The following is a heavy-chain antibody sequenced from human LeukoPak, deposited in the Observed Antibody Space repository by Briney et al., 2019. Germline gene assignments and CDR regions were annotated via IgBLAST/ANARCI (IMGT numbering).Heavy chain of an antibody. Sequence: KPSETLSLTCTVSGGSISSYYWSWIRQPAGKGLEWIGRIYTSGSTNYNPSLKSRVTMSVDTSKNQFSLKLSSVTAADTAVYYCARDNADYYGSGRSVNWFDPRGQGTLVTVSS. CDR3: ARDNADYYGSGRSVNWFDP. D-gene: IGHD3-10*01. CDR1: GGSISSYY. V-gene: IGHV4-4*07. J-gene: IGHJ5*02. CDR2: IYTSGST.